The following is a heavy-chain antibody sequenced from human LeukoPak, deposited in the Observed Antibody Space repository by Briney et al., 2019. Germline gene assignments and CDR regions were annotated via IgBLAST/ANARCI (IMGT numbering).Heavy chain of an antibody. CDR2: ISYDGSNK. J-gene: IGHJ3*02. Sequence: GGSLRLSCAASGFTFSSYAMLWVRQAPGKGLEWVAVISYDGSNKYYADSVKGRFTISRDNSKNTLYLQMNSLRAEDTAVYYCAREVRPRDAFDIWGQGTMVTVSS. CDR3: AREVRPRDAFDI. CDR1: GFTFSSYA. V-gene: IGHV3-30-3*01. D-gene: IGHD3-22*01.